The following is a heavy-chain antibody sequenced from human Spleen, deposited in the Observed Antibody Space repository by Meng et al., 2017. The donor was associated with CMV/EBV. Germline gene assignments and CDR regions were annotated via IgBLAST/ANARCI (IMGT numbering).Heavy chain of an antibody. J-gene: IGHJ4*02. CDR3: ARVSGRYDTSGYYQRFLDY. D-gene: IGHD3-22*01. CDR2: IYYSGST. Sequence: SGDSCWSWIRQHPGKGLECIGYIYYSGSTYSNPSLKSRVIISLDTSKNQFSLKLSSVAAADTAVYYCARVSGRYDTSGYYQRFLDYWGQGTLVTVSS. CDR1: SGDSC. V-gene: IGHV4-31*02.